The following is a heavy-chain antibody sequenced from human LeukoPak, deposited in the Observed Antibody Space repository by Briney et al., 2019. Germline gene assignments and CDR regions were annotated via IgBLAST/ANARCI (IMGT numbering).Heavy chain of an antibody. CDR2: IYSGGST. Sequence: GGSLRLSCAASGFTVSSNYVSWVRQAPGKGLEWVSVIYSGGSTYYADSVKGRFTISRDNSKNTLYLQMNSLRAEDTAVYYCAREGRDGYPTRAFDYWGQGTLVTVSS. D-gene: IGHD5-24*01. CDR3: AREGRDGYPTRAFDY. CDR1: GFTVSSNY. V-gene: IGHV3-53*01. J-gene: IGHJ4*02.